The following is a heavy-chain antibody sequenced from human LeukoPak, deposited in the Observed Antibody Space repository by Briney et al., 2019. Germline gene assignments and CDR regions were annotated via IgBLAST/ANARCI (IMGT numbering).Heavy chain of an antibody. CDR1: GYTFTSYG. J-gene: IGHJ4*02. Sequence: SVKVSCKASGYTFTSYGISWVRQAPGQGLEWMGGIIPIFGTANYAQKFQGRVTITTDESTSTAYMELSSLRSEDTAVYYCARAGELEPRLVFDYWGQGTLVTVSS. CDR3: ARAGELEPRLVFDY. D-gene: IGHD1-1*01. V-gene: IGHV1-69*05. CDR2: IIPIFGTA.